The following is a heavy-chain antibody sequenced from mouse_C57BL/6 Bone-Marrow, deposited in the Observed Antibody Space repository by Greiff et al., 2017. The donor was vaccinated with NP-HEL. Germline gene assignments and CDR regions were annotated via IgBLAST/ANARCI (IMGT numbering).Heavy chain of an antibody. CDR2: ISNLAYSI. CDR3: ARQGGDGYPFAY. J-gene: IGHJ3*01. V-gene: IGHV5-15*01. CDR1: GFTFSDYG. Sequence: EVKLMESGGGLVQPGGSLKLSCAASGFTFSDYGMAWVRQAPRKGPEWVAFISNLAYSIYYADTVTGRFTISRENAKNTLYLEMSSLRSEDTAMYYCARQGGDGYPFAYWGQGTLVTVSA. D-gene: IGHD2-3*01.